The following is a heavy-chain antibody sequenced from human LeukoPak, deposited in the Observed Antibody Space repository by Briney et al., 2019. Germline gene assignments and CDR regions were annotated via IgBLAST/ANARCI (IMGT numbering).Heavy chain of an antibody. CDR1: GFTFNSYA. D-gene: IGHD6-19*01. CDR3: AKDPDSSGWYERDAFDI. Sequence: GGSLRLSCAASGFTFNSYAMSWVRQAPGKGLEWVSAISGSGGSTYYADSVKGRFTISRDNSKNTLYLQMNSLRAEDTAVYYCAKDPDSSGWYERDAFDIWGQGTMVTVSS. V-gene: IGHV3-23*01. J-gene: IGHJ3*02. CDR2: ISGSGGST.